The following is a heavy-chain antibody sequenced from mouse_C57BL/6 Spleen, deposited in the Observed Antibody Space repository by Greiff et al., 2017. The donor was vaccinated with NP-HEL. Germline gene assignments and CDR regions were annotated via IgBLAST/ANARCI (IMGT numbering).Heavy chain of an antibody. CDR3: ARGDYDVGRYFDY. Sequence: VQLQESGAELARPGASVKLSCKASGYTFTSYGISWVKQRTGQGLEWIGEIYPRSGNTYYNEKFKGKATLTAEKSSSTAYMELRSLTSEDSAVYFCARGDYDVGRYFDYWGQGTTLTVSS. V-gene: IGHV1-81*01. J-gene: IGHJ2*01. CDR1: GYTFTSYG. D-gene: IGHD2-4*01. CDR2: IYPRSGNT.